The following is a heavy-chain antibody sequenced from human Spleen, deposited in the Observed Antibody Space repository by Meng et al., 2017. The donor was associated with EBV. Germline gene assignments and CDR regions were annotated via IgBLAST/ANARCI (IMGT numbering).Heavy chain of an antibody. J-gene: IGHJ4*02. D-gene: IGHD4-23*01. Sequence: EVQLVESGGGLVKSGGSVRLSCAASGFTFSSYSMNWVRQAPGKGLEWVSSISSSSSYIYYADSVKGRFTISRDNAKNSLYLQMNSLRAEDTAVYYCARVHSGGNLDYWGQGTLGTVSP. CDR3: ARVHSGGNLDY. V-gene: IGHV3-21*01. CDR2: ISSSSSYI. CDR1: GFTFSSYS.